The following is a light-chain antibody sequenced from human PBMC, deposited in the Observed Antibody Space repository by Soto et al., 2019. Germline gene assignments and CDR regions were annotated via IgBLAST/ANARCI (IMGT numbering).Light chain of an antibody. V-gene: IGKV3-20*01. Sequence: EIVLTQSPGTLSLSPGERATHSCRASQRVSSSYLAWYQQKPGQAPRLLIYGASTRATGIPDRFSGSGSGTDFTLTISRLEPEDFAVYFCQRYGSSPTFTFGQGTK. CDR1: QRVSSSY. CDR3: QRYGSSPTFT. J-gene: IGKJ2*01. CDR2: GAS.